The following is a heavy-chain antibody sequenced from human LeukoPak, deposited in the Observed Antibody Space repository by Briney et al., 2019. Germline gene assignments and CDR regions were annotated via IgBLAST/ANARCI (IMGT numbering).Heavy chain of an antibody. V-gene: IGHV3-23*01. Sequence: GGSLRLSCAASGFTFSSYAMSWVRQAPGKGLEWVSAISGSGGSTYYADSVKGRFTISRDNSKNTLYLQMNSLRDEDTAVYYCAREVVHHFWSGYSDYWGQGTLVTVSS. CDR3: AREVVHHFWSGYSDY. J-gene: IGHJ4*02. CDR1: GFTFSSYA. D-gene: IGHD3-3*02. CDR2: ISGSGGST.